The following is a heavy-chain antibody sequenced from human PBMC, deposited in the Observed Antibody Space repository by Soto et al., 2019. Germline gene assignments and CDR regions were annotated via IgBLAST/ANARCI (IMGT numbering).Heavy chain of an antibody. V-gene: IGHV3-21*01. J-gene: IGHJ3*02. CDR1: GFTFSSYS. CDR2: ISSSSSYI. CDR3: SRVNPNWDYSFDI. Sequence: GGSLRLSCAASGFTFSSYSMNWVRQAPGKGLEWVSSISSSSSYIYYADSVKGRFTISRDNAKNSLYLQMNSLRAEDTAVYYCSRVNPNWDYSFDIWGQGTMVTVSS. D-gene: IGHD1-1*01.